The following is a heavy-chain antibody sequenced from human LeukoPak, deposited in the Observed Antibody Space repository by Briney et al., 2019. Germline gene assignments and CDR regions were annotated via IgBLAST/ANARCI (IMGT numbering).Heavy chain of an antibody. CDR3: ARDPDSSGWYAFDI. CDR1: GFTFDDYG. CDR2: INWNGGST. D-gene: IGHD3-22*01. J-gene: IGHJ3*02. V-gene: IGHV3-20*04. Sequence: GGSLRLSCAASGFTFDDYGMSWVRQAPGKGLEWVSGINWNGGSTGYADSVKGRFTISRDSAKNSLYLQMNSLRAEDTALYYCARDPDSSGWYAFDIWGQGTMVTVSS.